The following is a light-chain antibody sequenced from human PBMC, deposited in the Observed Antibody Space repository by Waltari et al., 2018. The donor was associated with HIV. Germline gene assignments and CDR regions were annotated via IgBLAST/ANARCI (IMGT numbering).Light chain of an antibody. Sequence: IVMAQSPATLSLSPGARATVSCGASQTIGTSLSWYQQKHAQPPRVLVYGASAGAAGISDNFIGSGSGTNFTLTINNVQSEDFAVYFCQQYNSWPFTFGEGTKLEIK. CDR3: QQYNSWPFT. CDR1: QTIGTS. J-gene: IGKJ4*01. V-gene: IGKV3-15*01. CDR2: GAS.